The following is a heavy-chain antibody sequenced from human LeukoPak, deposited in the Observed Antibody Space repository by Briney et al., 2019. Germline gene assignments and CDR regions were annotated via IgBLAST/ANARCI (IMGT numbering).Heavy chain of an antibody. CDR2: IYSSGST. CDR1: GGSISSSSYY. D-gene: IGHD6-6*01. Sequence: SETLSLTCTVSGGSISSSSYYWGWIRQSPGKGLERIGSIYSSGSTYYNPSLQSRVTMSVDTTKNQFSLKVGSVTAADTAVYYCARYSSSYFDSWGQGTLVTVSS. V-gene: IGHV4-39*01. CDR3: ARYSSSYFDS. J-gene: IGHJ4*02.